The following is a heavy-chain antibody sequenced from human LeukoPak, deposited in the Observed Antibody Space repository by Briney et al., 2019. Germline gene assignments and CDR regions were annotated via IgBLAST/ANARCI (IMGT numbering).Heavy chain of an antibody. Sequence: TGGSLRPSCAASGFTFSSYGMSWVRQAPGKGLEWVSAISGSGGSTYYADSVKGRFTISRDNSKNTLYLQMDSLRAEDTAVYYCAYFGAYCGGDCYLGAFDIWGQGTMVTVSS. V-gene: IGHV3-23*01. D-gene: IGHD2-21*02. CDR1: GFTFSSYG. CDR2: ISGSGGST. J-gene: IGHJ3*02. CDR3: AYFGAYCGGDCYLGAFDI.